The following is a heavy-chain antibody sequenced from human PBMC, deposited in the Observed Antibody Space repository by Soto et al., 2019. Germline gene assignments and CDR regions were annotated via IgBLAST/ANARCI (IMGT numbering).Heavy chain of an antibody. D-gene: IGHD6-6*01. CDR2: ISANIGNA. V-gene: IGHV1-18*01. J-gene: IGHJ5*02. CDR3: ATSSRSSVRNWFDP. CDR1: GYTFTSYA. Sequence: GASVKVSCKASGYTFTSYAISWVRQAPGQGLEWMGRISANIGNANYAQKFQGRVTITTDTSTSTAYMELSSLRSEDTAVYYCATSSRSSVRNWFDPWGQGTLVTVSS.